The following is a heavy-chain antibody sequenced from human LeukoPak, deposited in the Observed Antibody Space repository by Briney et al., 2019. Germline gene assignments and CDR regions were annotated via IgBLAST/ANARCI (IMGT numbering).Heavy chain of an antibody. CDR2: IYYSGST. V-gene: IGHV4-39*07. J-gene: IGHJ4*02. Sequence: SETLSLTCTVSGGSISSSSYYWGWIRQPPGEGLEWIGSIYYSGSTYYDPSLKSRVTISVDTSKNQFSLKLSSVTAADTAVYYCARVGRGGRVDYWGQGTLVTVSS. D-gene: IGHD3-10*01. CDR1: GGSISSSSYY. CDR3: ARVGRGGRVDY.